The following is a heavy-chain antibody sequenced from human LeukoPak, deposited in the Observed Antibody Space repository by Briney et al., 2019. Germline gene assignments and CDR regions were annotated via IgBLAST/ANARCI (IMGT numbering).Heavy chain of an antibody. D-gene: IGHD1-26*01. CDR3: ARGTMLGATGSWFDP. Sequence: GGSLRLSCAASGFTFSSYAMHWVRQAPGKGLEWVAVISYDGSNKYYADSVKGRFTISRDNSKNTLYLQMNSLRAEDTAVYYCARGTMLGATGSWFDPWGQGTLVTVSS. V-gene: IGHV3-30*04. CDR2: ISYDGSNK. CDR1: GFTFSSYA. J-gene: IGHJ5*02.